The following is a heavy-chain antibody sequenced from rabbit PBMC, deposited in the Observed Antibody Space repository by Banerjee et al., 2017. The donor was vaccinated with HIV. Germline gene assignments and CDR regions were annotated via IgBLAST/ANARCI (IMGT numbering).Heavy chain of an antibody. CDR1: GLDFSSSYW. D-gene: IGHD6-1*01. CDR3: GRDRDGDAGYGSLAL. CDR2: IYTSSGST. Sequence: QSLEESGGDLVKPGGSLTLTCTASGLDFSSSYWICWVRQAPGKGLEWIACIYTSSGSTYYATWAKGRFTISRTSSTTVTLQMTSLTVADTATYFCGRDRDGDAGYGSLALWGPGTLVTV. J-gene: IGHJ4*01. V-gene: IGHV1S40*01.